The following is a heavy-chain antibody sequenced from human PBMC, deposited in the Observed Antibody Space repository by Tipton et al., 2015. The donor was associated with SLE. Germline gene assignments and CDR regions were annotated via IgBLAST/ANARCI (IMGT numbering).Heavy chain of an antibody. CDR3: AREARSSWRAFDI. CDR1: GGSFSEYY. V-gene: IGHV4-34*01. Sequence: LRLSCAVYGGSFSEYYWSWIRQPPGKGLEWIGEINHSGTTNYNPSLKSRVTMSVDTSKNQFSLKVISVTAADTAVYYCAREARSSWRAFDIWGLGTIGTVSS. D-gene: IGHD6-13*01. J-gene: IGHJ3*02. CDR2: INHSGTT.